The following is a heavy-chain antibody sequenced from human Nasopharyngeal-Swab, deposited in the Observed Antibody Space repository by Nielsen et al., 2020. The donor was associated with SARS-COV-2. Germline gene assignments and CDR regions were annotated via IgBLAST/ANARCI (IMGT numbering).Heavy chain of an antibody. Sequence: GESLKISCAASGFTFSISAIHWVRQAPGKGLEWVAVIPFDGTNKYYADFVKGRFTIPRDNSKNTVFLQMSSLRPDDTALYSCARIPYATGSYWGPGTLVTVSS. CDR1: GFTFSISA. D-gene: IGHD2-2*01. J-gene: IGHJ4*02. V-gene: IGHV3-30*04. CDR2: IPFDGTNK. CDR3: ARIPYATGSY.